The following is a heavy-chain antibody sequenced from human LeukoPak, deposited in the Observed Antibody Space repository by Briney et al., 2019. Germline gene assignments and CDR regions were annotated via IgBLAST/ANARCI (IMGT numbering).Heavy chain of an antibody. D-gene: IGHD3-22*01. Sequence: SETLSLTCTVSGGSISSYYWSWIRQPPGKGLEWIGYIYYSGSTNYDPSLKSRVTISVDTSKNQFSLKLSSVTAADTAVYYCAREDYYDSSGYPIWGQGTLVTVSS. CDR3: AREDYYDSSGYPI. V-gene: IGHV4-59*01. CDR2: IYYSGST. J-gene: IGHJ4*02. CDR1: GGSISSYY.